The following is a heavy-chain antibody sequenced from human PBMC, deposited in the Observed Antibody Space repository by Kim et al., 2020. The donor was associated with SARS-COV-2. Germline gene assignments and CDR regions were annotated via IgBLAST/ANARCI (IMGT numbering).Heavy chain of an antibody. J-gene: IGHJ4*02. V-gene: IGHV4-31*02. Sequence: YNPYLKGRVTISVDTSKNQFSLKLSSVTAADTAVYYCARAKTVIPFDYWGQGTLVTVSS. D-gene: IGHD4-17*01. CDR3: ARAKTVIPFDY.